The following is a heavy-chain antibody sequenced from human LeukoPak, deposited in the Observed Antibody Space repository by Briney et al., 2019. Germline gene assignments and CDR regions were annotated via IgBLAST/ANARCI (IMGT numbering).Heavy chain of an antibody. D-gene: IGHD3-10*01. CDR1: GDSMSSYS. J-gene: IGHJ4*02. CDR3: AGDYGSRRYRFDY. Sequence: PSETLSLTCTVSGDSMSSYSWSWVRQPPGRGLEWIGYIYYSGSTTYNPSLKSRLIMSLDTSKSQFSLKLTSVTAADTAVYYCAGDYGSRRYRFDYWGQGTLVTVSS. V-gene: IGHV4-59*12. CDR2: IYYSGST.